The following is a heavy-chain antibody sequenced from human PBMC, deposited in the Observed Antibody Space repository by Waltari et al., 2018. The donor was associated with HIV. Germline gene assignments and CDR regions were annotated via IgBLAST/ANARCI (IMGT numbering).Heavy chain of an antibody. Sequence: EVHLVESGGGPVQPGGSLRLSCAASGFTFSTYSMNWVRQAPGKGLEWISDISRTSTTIFYADPVKGRFTISRDNAKNSLDLQMNNLRAEDTAVYYCARDITLTPGPDYWGQGTLVTVSS. J-gene: IGHJ4*02. V-gene: IGHV3-48*01. CDR1: GFTFSTYS. D-gene: IGHD3-16*01. CDR3: ARDITLTPGPDY. CDR2: ISRTSTTI.